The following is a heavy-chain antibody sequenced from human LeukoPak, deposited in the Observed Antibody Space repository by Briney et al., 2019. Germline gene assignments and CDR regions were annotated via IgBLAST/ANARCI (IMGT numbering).Heavy chain of an antibody. D-gene: IGHD3-10*01. Sequence: GGSLRLSCAASGFTFSSYWMHWVRQAPGKGLVWVSRINSDGSSTSYADSVNGRFTISRDNAKNTLYLQMNSLRAEDTAVYYCARQSPTMVRGVYYFDYWGQGTLVTVSS. J-gene: IGHJ4*02. V-gene: IGHV3-74*01. CDR2: INSDGSST. CDR1: GFTFSSYW. CDR3: ARQSPTMVRGVYYFDY.